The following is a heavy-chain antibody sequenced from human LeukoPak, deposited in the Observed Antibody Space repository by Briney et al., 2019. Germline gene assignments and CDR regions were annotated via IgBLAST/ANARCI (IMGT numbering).Heavy chain of an antibody. Sequence: PSQTLSLTCTVSGGSISSGDYYWSWIRQPPGKGLEWIGEIDHSGGTNYIPSLKSRVTISLDTSKKHFSLKLSSVTAADTAVYYCARLIAPYSRDYWGQGTLVTVSS. CDR2: IDHSGGT. J-gene: IGHJ4*02. CDR1: GGSISSGDYY. D-gene: IGHD6-13*01. V-gene: IGHV4-30-4*01. CDR3: ARLIAPYSRDY.